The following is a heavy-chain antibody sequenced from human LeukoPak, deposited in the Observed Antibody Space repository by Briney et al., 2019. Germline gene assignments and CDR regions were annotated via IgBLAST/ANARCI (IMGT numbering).Heavy chain of an antibody. CDR1: GYSFISYG. CDR2: ISAYNGDT. V-gene: IGHV1-18*01. CDR3: ARSQTGSGSYFYYFDY. J-gene: IGHJ4*02. Sequence: ASVKVSCKASGYSFISYGISWVRQAPGQGLEWMGWISAYNGDTNYAQKFQGRVTMTTDTSTNTAYMELRSLRSDDTAVYYSARSQTGSGSYFYYFDYWGQGTLVTVSS. D-gene: IGHD3-10*01.